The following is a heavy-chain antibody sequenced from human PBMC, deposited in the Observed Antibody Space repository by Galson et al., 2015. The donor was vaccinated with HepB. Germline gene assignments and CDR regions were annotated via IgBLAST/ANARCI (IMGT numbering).Heavy chain of an antibody. D-gene: IGHD3-22*01. J-gene: IGHJ4*02. CDR3: ARSRSSGYYFDY. CDR1: GGSISSSSYY. V-gene: IGHV4-39*01. CDR2: IYYSGST. Sequence: ETLSLTCTVSGGSISSSSYYWGWIRQPPGKGLEWIGSIYYSGSTYYNPSLKSRVTISVDTSKNQFSLKLSSVTAADTAVYYCARSRSSGYYFDYWGQGTLVTVSS.